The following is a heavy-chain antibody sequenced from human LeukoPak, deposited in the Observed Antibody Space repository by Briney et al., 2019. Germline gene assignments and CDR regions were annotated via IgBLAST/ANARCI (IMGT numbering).Heavy chain of an antibody. CDR2: INPSGGST. J-gene: IGHJ4*02. D-gene: IGHD2-15*01. Sequence: ASVKVSCKASGYIFTSYYMHWARQAPGQGLEWMGIINPSGGSTSYAQKFQGRVTMTRDTSTSTVYMELSSLRSEDTAVYYCARAETPYCSGGSCLIDYWGQGTLVTVSS. CDR3: ARAETPYCSGGSCLIDY. V-gene: IGHV1-46*01. CDR1: GYIFTSYY.